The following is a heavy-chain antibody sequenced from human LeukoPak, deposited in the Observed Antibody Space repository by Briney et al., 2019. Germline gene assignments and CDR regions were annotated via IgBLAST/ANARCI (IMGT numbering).Heavy chain of an antibody. D-gene: IGHD3-10*02. Sequence: GGSLRLSCAASGFTVSSNYMSWVRQAPGKGLEWVSVIYSGGTTYYSDSVKGRLTISRDNSKNTLYLQMNSLRAEDTAVYYCAELGITMIGGVWGKGTTVTISS. V-gene: IGHV3-66*01. CDR3: AELGITMIGGV. CDR2: IYSGGTT. CDR1: GFTVSSNY. J-gene: IGHJ6*04.